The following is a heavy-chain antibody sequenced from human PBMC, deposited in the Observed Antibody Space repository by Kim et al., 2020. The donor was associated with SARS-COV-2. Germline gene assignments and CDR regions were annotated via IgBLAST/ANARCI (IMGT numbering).Heavy chain of an antibody. CDR3: ARDSEYYYYGMDV. Sequence: GGSLRLSCAASGFTFSSYSINWVRQAPGKGLEWVSSISSSSSYIYYADSVKGRFTISRDNAKNSLYLQMNSLRAKDTAVYYCARDSEYYYYGMDVWGQGTTVTVSS. J-gene: IGHJ6*02. V-gene: IGHV3-21*01. CDR2: ISSSSSYI. CDR1: GFTFSSYS. D-gene: IGHD3-10*01.